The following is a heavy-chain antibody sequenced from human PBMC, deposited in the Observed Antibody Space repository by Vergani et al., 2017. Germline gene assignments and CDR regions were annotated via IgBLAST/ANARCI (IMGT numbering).Heavy chain of an antibody. CDR2: IRYDESNK. CDR1: GFSFGNYA. J-gene: IGHJ4*02. Sequence: QVKLEESGGGVVQPGRSLRLSCAASGFSFGNYAMHWVRQAPGKGLEWVAFIRYDESNKYYTDSVKGRFTISRDKSKNTLYLQMNSLRADDTAVYYCAKDSKEQRYYHGSGNYYNFDYWGPGILVTVSS. V-gene: IGHV3-30*02. D-gene: IGHD3-10*01. CDR3: AKDSKEQRYYHGSGNYYNFDY.